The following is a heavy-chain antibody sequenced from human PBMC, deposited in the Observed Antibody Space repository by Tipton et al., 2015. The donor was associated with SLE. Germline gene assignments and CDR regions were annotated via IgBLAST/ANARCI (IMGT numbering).Heavy chain of an antibody. J-gene: IGHJ3*02. Sequence: TLSLTCTVSGGSISSGYYYWSWIRQHPGKGLEWIGYIYYSGSTYYNPSLKSRVTISVDTSKNHFSLQLNSVTAADTAVYYCARPREADSGSSPWDAFDIWGQGTMVTVSS. CDR3: ARPREADSGSSPWDAFDI. V-gene: IGHV4-30-4*08. CDR2: IYYSGST. CDR1: GGSISSGYYY. D-gene: IGHD6-6*01.